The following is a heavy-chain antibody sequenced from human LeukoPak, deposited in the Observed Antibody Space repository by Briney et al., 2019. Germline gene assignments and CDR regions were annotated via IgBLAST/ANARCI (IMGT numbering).Heavy chain of an antibody. Sequence: GSLRLSCAASGFTFISFEMNWVRQAPRKGRVGVATIKQDGSGKYYVDAAKGRFTISRGDAKNSLYLQLNSLRAEDTAVYYCARGESHWGQGTLVTVSS. V-gene: IGHV3-7*01. CDR1: GFTFISFE. CDR3: ARGESH. J-gene: IGHJ4*02. CDR2: IKQDGSGK.